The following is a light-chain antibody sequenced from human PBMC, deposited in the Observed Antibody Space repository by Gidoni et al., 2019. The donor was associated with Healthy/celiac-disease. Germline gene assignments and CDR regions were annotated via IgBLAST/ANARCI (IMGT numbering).Light chain of an antibody. CDR1: SSDVGSYNL. CDR3: CSYAGSSTPYV. CDR2: EVS. Sequence: QSALTQPASVAGSPGQSITISCTGTSSDVGSYNLVSWYQQHPGKAPKIMLYEVSKRPSGVSNRFSGSKSGNRASLTISGLQAEDEADYYCCSYAGSSTPYVFGTGTKVTVL. J-gene: IGLJ1*01. V-gene: IGLV2-23*02.